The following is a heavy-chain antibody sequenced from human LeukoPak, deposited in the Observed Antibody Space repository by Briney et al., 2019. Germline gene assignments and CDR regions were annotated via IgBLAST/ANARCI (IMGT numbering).Heavy chain of an antibody. CDR3: ARVVYYYDSSGYPGAFDI. CDR2: IISDGSIT. D-gene: IGHD3-22*01. J-gene: IGHJ4*02. CDR1: GFTFSSYW. V-gene: IGHV3-74*01. Sequence: GGSLRLSCAASGFTFSSYWMHWVRQAPGKGLVWVSRIISDGSITTYADSVKGRFTISRDNAKNTLYLQMNSLRAEDTAVYYCARVVYYYDSSGYPGAFDIWGQGTLVTVSS.